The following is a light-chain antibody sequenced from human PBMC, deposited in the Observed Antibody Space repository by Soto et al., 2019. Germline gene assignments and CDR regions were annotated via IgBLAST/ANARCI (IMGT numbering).Light chain of an antibody. CDR1: QSLTSSY. V-gene: IGKV3D-20*01. J-gene: IGKJ2*01. Sequence: EIVLTQSPATLSLSPGERATLSCGASQSLTSSYLAWYQQRPGLAPRLLIYAASSRATGIPDRFGGSGSGTDFTLTISRLEPEDFEMYYCQQYGTSPYTFGQGTKLEIK. CDR2: AAS. CDR3: QQYGTSPYT.